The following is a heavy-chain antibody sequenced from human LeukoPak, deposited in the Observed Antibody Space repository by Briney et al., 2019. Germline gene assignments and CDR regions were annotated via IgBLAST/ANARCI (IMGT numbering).Heavy chain of an antibody. CDR2: TYYRYKWYN. J-gene: IGHJ4*02. D-gene: IGHD3-10*02. Sequence: SQTLSLTCAISGDIASRKRAAWNWIRQSPSRGLEWLGRTYYRYKWYNNYAVSVKSRITIHPDTSKNQNSLQLNSLGPEDAAVYYWARERRCDVDFDYWGQGTLVTVSS. CDR1: GDIASRKRAA. V-gene: IGHV6-1*01. CDR3: ARERRCDVDFDY.